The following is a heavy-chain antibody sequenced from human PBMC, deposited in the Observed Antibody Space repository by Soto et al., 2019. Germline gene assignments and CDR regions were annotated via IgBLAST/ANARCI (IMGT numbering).Heavy chain of an antibody. Sequence: EVQLLESGGGLVQPGGSLRLSCAASGFPFQTYAMSWVRQAPGKGLEWVSTINPSSSNTYYPDSVKGRFTISRDNSKDHLDLEMESRRADDTAVYYCAKGANYYGIFEYWGQGILVTVSS. D-gene: IGHD3-22*01. J-gene: IGHJ4*02. CDR3: AKGANYYGIFEY. V-gene: IGHV3-23*05. CDR2: INPSSSNT. CDR1: GFPFQTYA.